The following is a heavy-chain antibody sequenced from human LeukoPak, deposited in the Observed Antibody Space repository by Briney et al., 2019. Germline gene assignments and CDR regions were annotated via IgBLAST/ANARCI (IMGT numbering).Heavy chain of an antibody. CDR2: IYHSGST. V-gene: IGHV4-38-2*02. CDR3: ARYPPGKAAAGSWFDP. CDR1: GYSISSGYY. J-gene: IGHJ5*02. D-gene: IGHD6-13*01. Sequence: SETLSLTCTVSGYSISSGYYWGWIRQPPGKGLEWIGSIYHSGSTYYNPSLKSRVTISVDTSKNQFSLKLSSVTAPDTAVYYCARYPPGKAAAGSWFDPWGQGTLVTVSS.